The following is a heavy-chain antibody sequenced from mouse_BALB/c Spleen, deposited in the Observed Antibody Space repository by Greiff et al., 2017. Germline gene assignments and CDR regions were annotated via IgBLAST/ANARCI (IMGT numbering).Heavy chain of an antibody. CDR2: INPDSSTI. V-gene: IGHV4-1*02. CDR1: GVDFSRYW. J-gene: IGHJ3*01. Sequence: AASGVDFSRYWMSWVRQAPGKGLEWIGEINPDSSTINYTPSLKDKFIISRDNAKNTLYLQMSKVRSEDTALYYCARQGIMITFAYWGQGTLVTVSA. D-gene: IGHD2-4*01. CDR3: ARQGIMITFAY.